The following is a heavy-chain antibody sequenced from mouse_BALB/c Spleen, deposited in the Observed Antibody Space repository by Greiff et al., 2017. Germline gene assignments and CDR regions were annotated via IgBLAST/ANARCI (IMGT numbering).Heavy chain of an antibody. V-gene: IGHV5-4*02. J-gene: IGHJ4*01. D-gene: IGHD2-1*01. CDR3: ASPDPSIYYGNGQAMDY. Sequence: EVKLMESGGGLVKPGGSLKLSCAASGFTFSDYYMYWVRQTPEKRLEWVATISDGGSYTYYPDSVKGRFTISRDNAKNNLYLQMSSLKSEDTAMYYCASPDPSIYYGNGQAMDYWGQGTSVTVSS. CDR2: ISDGGSYT. CDR1: GFTFSDYY.